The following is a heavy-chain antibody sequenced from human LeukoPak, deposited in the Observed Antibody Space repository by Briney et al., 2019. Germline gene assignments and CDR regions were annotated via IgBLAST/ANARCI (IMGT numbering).Heavy chain of an antibody. Sequence: PGGSLRLSCAAPGFTVSSCYMSWVRQAPGKGLEWVSVLYSDGTTYYADSVKGRFTISRDNAKNSLYLQINSLRAEDTAVYYCARSSYSSSSSVWGQGTMVTVSS. CDR3: ARSSYSSSSSV. V-gene: IGHV3-53*01. D-gene: IGHD6-6*01. CDR1: GFTVSSCY. CDR2: LYSDGTT. J-gene: IGHJ3*01.